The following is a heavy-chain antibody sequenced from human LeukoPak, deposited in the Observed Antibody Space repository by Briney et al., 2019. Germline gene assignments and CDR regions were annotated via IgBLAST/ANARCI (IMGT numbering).Heavy chain of an antibody. D-gene: IGHD6-13*01. V-gene: IGHV4-39*01. CDR1: GRSLSSSSYY. CDR2: IYYSGST. Sequence: PSETLSLTCTVSGRSLSSSSYYWGWIRQPPGKGLEWIGSIYYSGSTYYNPSLKSRVTITVDTSKNQFSLKLSSVTAADTAVYYCARGSSSWHYFDYWGQGTLVTVSS. CDR3: ARGSSSWHYFDY. J-gene: IGHJ4*02.